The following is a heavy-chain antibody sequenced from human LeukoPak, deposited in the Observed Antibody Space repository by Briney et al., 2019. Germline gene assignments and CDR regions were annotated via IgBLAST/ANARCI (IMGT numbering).Heavy chain of an antibody. CDR1: GFTFSSYA. V-gene: IGHV3-30-3*01. Sequence: PGGALRLSCAASGFTFSSYAMHWVRQAPGKGLERVAVISYDGSNKYYADSVKGRFTISRDNSKNTLYLQMNSLRAEDTAVYYCARDGLVTGDSSSRGYYYYYGMDVWGQGTTVTVSS. D-gene: IGHD6-6*01. CDR2: ISYDGSNK. J-gene: IGHJ6*02. CDR3: ARDGLVTGDSSSRGYYYYYGMDV.